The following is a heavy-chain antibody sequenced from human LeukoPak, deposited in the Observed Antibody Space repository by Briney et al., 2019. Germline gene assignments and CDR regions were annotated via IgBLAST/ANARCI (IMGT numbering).Heavy chain of an antibody. J-gene: IGHJ4*02. CDR1: GYTFTSYD. CDR2: MNPNSGNT. Sequence: ASVKVSCKASGYTFTSYDINWVRQATGQGLEWLGWMNPNSGNTGYAQKFQGRVTMTRNTSISTAYMELSSLRSEDTAVYYCARVDPDSSDWYGGSTPIDYWGQGTLVTVSS. CDR3: ARVDPDSSDWYGGSTPIDY. D-gene: IGHD6-19*01. V-gene: IGHV1-8*01.